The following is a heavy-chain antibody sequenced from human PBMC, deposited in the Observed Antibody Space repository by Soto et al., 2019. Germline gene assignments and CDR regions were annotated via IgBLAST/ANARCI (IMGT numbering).Heavy chain of an antibody. CDR2: IWYDGSKQ. CDR3: ARDPGVTNYYFDY. D-gene: IGHD3-3*01. V-gene: IGHV3-33*01. Sequence: QVQLVESGGGVVQPGTSLRLSCAPSGFTFSSYGMHWVRQAPGKGLEWVAVIWYDGSKQYYADSVKGRFTISRDNSKNTLELQMNSLRAEDTAVYYCARDPGVTNYYFDYWGQGTLVTVSS. J-gene: IGHJ4*02. CDR1: GFTFSSYG.